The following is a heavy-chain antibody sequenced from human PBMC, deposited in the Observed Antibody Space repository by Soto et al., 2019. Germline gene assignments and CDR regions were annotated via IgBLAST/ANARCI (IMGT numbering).Heavy chain of an antibody. J-gene: IGHJ3*01. CDR2: ISSGSVYI. Sequence: GGSLRLSCAASGFTFNSYSLNWVRQAPGKGLEWVASISSGSVYIDFADSVKGRFTISRDEVTNSVSLQMDSLRVESTGIYCCARYDGFQAFDLWGQGTRGTVS. D-gene: IGHD1-1*01. CDR1: GFTFNSYS. V-gene: IGHV3-21*01. CDR3: ARYDGFQAFDL.